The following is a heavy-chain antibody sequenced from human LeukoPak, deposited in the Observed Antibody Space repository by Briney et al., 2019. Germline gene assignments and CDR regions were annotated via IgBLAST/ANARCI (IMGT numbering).Heavy chain of an antibody. CDR1: GFSFSIYD. Sequence: HPGGSLRLSCAASGFSFSIYDMYWVRQAPGKGLEWVAYIRYDGRNKDYADSVKGRFTISRDNSKNTLFLEMNSLRPEDTAVYYCAQEGCNNVTCYPWGQGTLVTASS. CDR2: IRYDGRNK. J-gene: IGHJ5*02. V-gene: IGHV3-30*02. CDR3: AQEGCNNVTCYP. D-gene: IGHD2-15*01.